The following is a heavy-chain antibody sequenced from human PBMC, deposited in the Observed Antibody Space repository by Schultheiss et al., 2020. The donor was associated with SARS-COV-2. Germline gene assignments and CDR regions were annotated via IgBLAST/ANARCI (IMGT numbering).Heavy chain of an antibody. CDR3: ARERTDWGSFDY. Sequence: SETLSLTCAVSGYSISSGYYWSWIRQPPGKGLEWIGYIYYSGNTNYNPSLKSRFTISVDTSKNQFSLKLSSVTAADTAVYYCARERTDWGSFDYWGQGTLVTVSS. CDR1: GYSISSGYY. CDR2: IYYSGNT. J-gene: IGHJ4*02. D-gene: IGHD7-27*01. V-gene: IGHV4-61*01.